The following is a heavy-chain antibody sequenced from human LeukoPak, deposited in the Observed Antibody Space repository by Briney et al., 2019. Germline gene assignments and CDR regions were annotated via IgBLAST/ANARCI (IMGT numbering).Heavy chain of an antibody. J-gene: IGHJ5*02. Sequence: ESSETLSLTCTVSGGSISSYYWSWIRQPPGKGLEWIGYIYYSGSTNYNPSLKSRVTISVDTSKNQFSLKLSSVTAADTAVYYCARGGYSYGYWFDPWGQGTLVTVSS. V-gene: IGHV4-59*01. CDR2: IYYSGST. CDR3: ARGGYSYGYWFDP. D-gene: IGHD5-18*01. CDR1: GGSISSYY.